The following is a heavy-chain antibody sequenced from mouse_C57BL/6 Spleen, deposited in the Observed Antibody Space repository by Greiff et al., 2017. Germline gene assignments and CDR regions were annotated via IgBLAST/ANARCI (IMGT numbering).Heavy chain of an antibody. V-gene: IGHV5-17*01. J-gene: IGHJ4*01. CDR1: GFTFSDYG. Sequence: EVQRVESGGGLVKPGGSLKLSCAASGFTFSDYGMHWVRQAPEKGLEWVAYISSGSSTIYYADTVKGRFTISRDNAKNTLFLQMTSLRSEDTAMYYCARAGVVAPYYYSMAYWGQGTSVTVSS. D-gene: IGHD1-1*01. CDR3: ARAGVVAPYYYSMAY. CDR2: ISSGSSTI.